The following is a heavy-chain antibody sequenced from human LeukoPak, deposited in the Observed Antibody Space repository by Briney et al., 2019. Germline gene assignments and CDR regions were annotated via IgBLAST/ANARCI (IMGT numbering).Heavy chain of an antibody. CDR1: GFTFSDYG. CDR3: AKASGPTPAFGEEDYFDY. V-gene: IGHV3-23*01. CDR2: ISGSGGST. D-gene: IGHD3-10*01. J-gene: IGHJ4*02. Sequence: PGGTLRLSCAASGFTFSDYGMSWVRQAPGKGLEWVSAISGSGGSTYYADSVKGRFTISRDNSKNTLYLQMNSLRAEDTAVYYCAKASGPTPAFGEEDYFDYWGQGTLVTVSS.